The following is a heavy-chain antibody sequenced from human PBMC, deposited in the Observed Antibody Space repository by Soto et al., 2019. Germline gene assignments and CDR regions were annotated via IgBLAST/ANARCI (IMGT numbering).Heavy chain of an antibody. Sequence: PGGSLRLSCVASGFPFSNYAMTWVRQAPGKGLEWVSALSGSGVSTYYADSVMGRFTISRDNSKNTVYLQMNSLRAEDTAVYYCAKIEYRFFYDSTGYYPFEYWGQGTLVTVSS. D-gene: IGHD3-22*01. CDR2: LSGSGVST. CDR3: AKIEYRFFYDSTGYYPFEY. CDR1: GFPFSNYA. J-gene: IGHJ4*02. V-gene: IGHV3-23*01.